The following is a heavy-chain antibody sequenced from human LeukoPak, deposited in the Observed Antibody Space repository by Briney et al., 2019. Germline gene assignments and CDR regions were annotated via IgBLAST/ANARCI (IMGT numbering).Heavy chain of an antibody. CDR1: GGSISSGGYY. V-gene: IGHV4-31*03. CDR3: ARDSYDILTGYSRFDP. D-gene: IGHD3-9*01. J-gene: IGHJ5*02. Sequence: SQTLSLTCTVSGGSISSGGYYWSWIRQHPGKGLEWIGYIYYSGNTYYNPSLKSRVTVSVDTSKNQFSLKLSSVTAADTAVYYCARDSYDILTGYSRFDPWGQGTLVTVSS. CDR2: IYYSGNT.